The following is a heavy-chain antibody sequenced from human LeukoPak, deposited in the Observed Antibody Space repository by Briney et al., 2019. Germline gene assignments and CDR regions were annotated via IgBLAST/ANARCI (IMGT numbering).Heavy chain of an antibody. J-gene: IGHJ4*02. D-gene: IGHD3-22*01. V-gene: IGHV5-51*01. Sequence: GESLKISWKGSGYSFTSYWIGWVRQMPGKGLEWMGIIYPGDSDTRYSPSFQGQVTISADKSISTAYLQWSSPKASDTAMYYCARQFSTYYYDSSGYLFDYWGQGTLVTVSS. CDR1: GYSFTSYW. CDR2: IYPGDSDT. CDR3: ARQFSTYYYDSSGYLFDY.